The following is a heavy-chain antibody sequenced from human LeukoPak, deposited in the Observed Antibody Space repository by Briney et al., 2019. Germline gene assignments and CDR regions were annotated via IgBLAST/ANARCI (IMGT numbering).Heavy chain of an antibody. D-gene: IGHD6-13*01. V-gene: IGHV3-23*01. Sequence: GGSLRLSCAASGFTVSSNYMSWVRQAPGKGLEWVSAISGSGGSTYYADSVKGRFTISRDNSKNTLYLQMNSLRAEDTAVYYCAKDPPRAAAGTDVQYFDYWGQGTLVTVSS. J-gene: IGHJ4*02. CDR2: ISGSGGST. CDR3: AKDPPRAAAGTDVQYFDY. CDR1: GFTVSSNY.